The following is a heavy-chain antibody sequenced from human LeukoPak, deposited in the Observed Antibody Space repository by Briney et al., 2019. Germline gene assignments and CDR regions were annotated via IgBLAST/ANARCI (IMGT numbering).Heavy chain of an antibody. J-gene: IGHJ5*02. CDR1: GDSVSSNSIS. V-gene: IGHV6-1*01. CDR2: TYYYSKWTN. Sequence: SQTLSLTCAISGDSVSSNSISWNWFRQSPSRGLEWLGRTYYYSKWTNNYAVSVQSRITISPDTSKNQFSLKLSSVTAADTAVYYCARGSYSSSWYGEDAILYNWFDPWGQGTLVTVSS. D-gene: IGHD6-13*01. CDR3: ARGSYSSSWYGEDAILYNWFDP.